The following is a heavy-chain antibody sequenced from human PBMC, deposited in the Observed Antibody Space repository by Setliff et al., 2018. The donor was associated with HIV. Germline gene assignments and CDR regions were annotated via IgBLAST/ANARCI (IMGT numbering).Heavy chain of an antibody. CDR2: IYHSGST. Sequence: ASETLSLTCTVSGYSISSGYYWGWIRQPPGKGLEWIGSIYHSGSTYYNTSLKSRVTISIDTSKNQFSLKLTSVTAADTAVYYCARAGSAAASPLDYWGQGTLVTVSS. CDR1: GYSISSGYY. J-gene: IGHJ4*02. CDR3: ARAGSAAASPLDY. D-gene: IGHD6-6*01. V-gene: IGHV4-38-2*02.